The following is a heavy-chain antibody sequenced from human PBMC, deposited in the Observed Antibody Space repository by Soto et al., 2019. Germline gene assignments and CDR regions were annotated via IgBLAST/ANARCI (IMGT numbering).Heavy chain of an antibody. V-gene: IGHV3-21*01. D-gene: IGHD6-13*01. Sequence: GVLRLSCAASEFTYNMNWVRQAPGKGLEWVSSISGSSAYIYYADSVQGRFTISRDNAKNSLYLQMNSLRVEDTAVYYCARFSAGAFDVWGQGTMVTVSS. CDR1: EFTYN. CDR3: ARFSAGAFDV. J-gene: IGHJ3*01. CDR2: ISGSSAYI.